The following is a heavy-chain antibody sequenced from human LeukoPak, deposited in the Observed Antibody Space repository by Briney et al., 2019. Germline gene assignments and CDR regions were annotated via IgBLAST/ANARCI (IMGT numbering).Heavy chain of an antibody. Sequence: PGGSLRLSCAASGFTFSSYGMHWVRQAPGKGLEWVAVISYDGSNKYYADSVKGRFTISRDNSKNTLYLQMNSLGAEDTAVYYCAKGLDYWGQGTLVTVSS. CDR1: GFTFSSYG. J-gene: IGHJ4*02. CDR2: ISYDGSNK. CDR3: AKGLDY. V-gene: IGHV3-30*18.